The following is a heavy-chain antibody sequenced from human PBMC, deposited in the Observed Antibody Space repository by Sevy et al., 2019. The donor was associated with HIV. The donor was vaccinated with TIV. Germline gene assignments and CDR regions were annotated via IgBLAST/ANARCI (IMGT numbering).Heavy chain of an antibody. CDR1: GYTFTSYG. V-gene: IGHV1-18*01. CDR3: ARLVSVSPPSDY. Sequence: ASVKVTCKASGYTFTSYGISWVRQAPGQGLEWMGCISAYNGNTNYAQKLQGRVTMTTDTSTSTAYMELRSLRSDDTAVYYCARLVSVSPPSDYWGQGTLVTVSS. D-gene: IGHD2-2*01. CDR2: ISAYNGNT. J-gene: IGHJ4*02.